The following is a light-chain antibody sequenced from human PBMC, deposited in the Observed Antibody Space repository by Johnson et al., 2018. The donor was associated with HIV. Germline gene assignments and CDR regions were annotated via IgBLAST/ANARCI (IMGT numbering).Light chain of an antibody. Sequence: QSVLTQPPSVSVAPGQKVTISCSGSNSDIGNNYVSWYQQLPETVPKLLIYDNNKRPSGICDRFSGSKSGTSATLGITGLETGDEADYYCGTWDSRLSAYVFGTGTKVTVL. V-gene: IGLV1-51*01. CDR3: GTWDSRLSAYV. J-gene: IGLJ1*01. CDR2: DNN. CDR1: NSDIGNNY.